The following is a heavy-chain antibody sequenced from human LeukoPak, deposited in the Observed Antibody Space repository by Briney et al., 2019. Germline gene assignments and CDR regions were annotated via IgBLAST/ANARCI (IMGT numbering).Heavy chain of an antibody. V-gene: IGHV4-39*07. Sequence: SETLSLTCTVSGGSISHSNYYWVWIRQPPGKGLEWIGSIYYSGSTYYNPSLKSRVTISVDPSKNQFSLKLSSVTAADTAVYYCARASGIAAAGEWFDPWGQGTLVTVSS. J-gene: IGHJ5*02. CDR2: IYYSGST. CDR1: GGSISHSNYY. D-gene: IGHD6-13*01. CDR3: ARASGIAAAGEWFDP.